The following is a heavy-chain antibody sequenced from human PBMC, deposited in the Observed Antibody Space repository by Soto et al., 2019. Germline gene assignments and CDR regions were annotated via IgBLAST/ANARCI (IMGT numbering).Heavy chain of an antibody. CDR1: GGTLRNYP. V-gene: IGHV1-69*02. CDR3: ARGPLVVLNYFES. CDR2: IFPLTDIP. Sequence: QVQLVQSGTEVKKPGSSVKVSCKASGGTLRNYPINWVRQAPGQGLEWMGSIFPLTDIPDYAQNFQARLTISAEKSTSTAYMELSSLTSDDTAMYFCARGPLVVLNYFESWGQGTLVTVSS. J-gene: IGHJ4*02.